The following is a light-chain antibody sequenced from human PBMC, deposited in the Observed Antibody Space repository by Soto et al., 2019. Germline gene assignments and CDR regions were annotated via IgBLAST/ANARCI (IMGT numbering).Light chain of an antibody. CDR1: QTIIGY. V-gene: IGKV1-39*01. CDR3: QQSYTTPRT. J-gene: IGKJ1*01. CDR2: AAS. Sequence: DIDVSHCPSSLCASIGDSVTITCRASQTIIGYLNWYQQKPGKAPRLLINAASNLQSGVPSRFRGSGSETDFTLTITSLQPEDFATYYCQQSYTTPRTFGQGTKVDIK.